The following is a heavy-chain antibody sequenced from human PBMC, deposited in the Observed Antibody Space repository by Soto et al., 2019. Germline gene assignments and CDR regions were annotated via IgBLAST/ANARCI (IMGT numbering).Heavy chain of an antibody. Sequence: SETLSLTCAVYGGSFSGYYWSWIRQPPGKGLEWIGEINHSGSTNYNPSLKSRVTISVDTSKNQFSPKLSSVTAADTAVYYCARGGGYSGYDLGWFDPWGQGTLVTVSS. CDR3: ARGGGYSGYDLGWFDP. CDR2: INHSGST. J-gene: IGHJ5*02. CDR1: GGSFSGYY. V-gene: IGHV4-34*01. D-gene: IGHD5-12*01.